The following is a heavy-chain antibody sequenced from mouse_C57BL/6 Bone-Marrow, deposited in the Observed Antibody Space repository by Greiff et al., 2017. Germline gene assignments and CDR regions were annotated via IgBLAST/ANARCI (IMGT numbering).Heavy chain of an antibody. CDR3: AGDYGSSYWYFGV. CDR2: IYPRDGST. Sequence: QVQLQQSGPELVKPGASVKLSCKASGYTFTSYDINWVKQRPGQGLEWIGWIYPRDGSTKYQEKFKGKATLTVDTSSSTAYMDLHSLTSEDSAVYCCAGDYGSSYWYFGVWGTGTTVTVSS. CDR1: GYTFTSYD. J-gene: IGHJ1*03. D-gene: IGHD1-1*01. V-gene: IGHV1-85*01.